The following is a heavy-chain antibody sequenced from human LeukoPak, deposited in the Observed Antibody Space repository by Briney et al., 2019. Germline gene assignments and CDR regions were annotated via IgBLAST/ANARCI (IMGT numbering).Heavy chain of an antibody. CDR2: IYPNSGDT. Sequence: ASVKVSCKASGYTFTDYYMHWVRQAPGQGLEWMGWIYPNSGDTRYAQKFQGRVTMTRDTSISTAYMDLSSLRSDDTAVYFCARDTAMISFDDWGQGTLVTVSS. V-gene: IGHV1-2*02. J-gene: IGHJ4*02. CDR1: GYTFTDYY. D-gene: IGHD5-18*01. CDR3: ARDTAMISFDD.